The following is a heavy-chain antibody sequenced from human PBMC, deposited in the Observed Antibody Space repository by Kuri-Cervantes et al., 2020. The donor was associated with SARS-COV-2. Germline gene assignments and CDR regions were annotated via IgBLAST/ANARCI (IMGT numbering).Heavy chain of an antibody. J-gene: IGHJ4*02. V-gene: IGHV3-23*01. CDR3: AKHAMVRGVIITKAGGTDY. Sequence: GGSLRLSCAPSGFTFSIYAMNWVRQGPRKGLEWVSGISGSGATTYYADSVEGRFTISRDNSKNTLYLQMNSLRAEDTAVYYCAKHAMVRGVIITKAGGTDYWGQGTLVTVSS. CDR2: ISGSGATT. D-gene: IGHD3-10*01. CDR1: GFTFSIYA.